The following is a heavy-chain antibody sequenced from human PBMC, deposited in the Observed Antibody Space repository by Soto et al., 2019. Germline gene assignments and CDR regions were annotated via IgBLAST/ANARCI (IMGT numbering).Heavy chain of an antibody. CDR2: ISSSSSTI. D-gene: IGHD3-22*01. J-gene: IGHJ3*02. V-gene: IGHV3-48*02. CDR3: ARAQNAYFYDSSGYLDAFDI. CDR1: GFTFSSYS. Sequence: EVQLVESGGGLVQPGGSLRLSCAASGFTFSSYSMNWVRQAPGKRLEWVSYISSSSSTIYYADSVKGRFTISRDNAKNSLYLQMNSLRDEDTDVYDCARAQNAYFYDSSGYLDAFDIWGQGTMVTVSS.